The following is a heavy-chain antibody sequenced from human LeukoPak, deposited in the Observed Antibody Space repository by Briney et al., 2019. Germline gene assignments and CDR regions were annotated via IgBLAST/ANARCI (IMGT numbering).Heavy chain of an antibody. CDR2: IYYSGST. CDR1: GGSVSGYY. V-gene: IGHV4-59*08. Sequence: KSSETLSLTCTVSGGSVSGYYWNWIRQPPGKGLEWIGYIYYSGSTNYNPSLKSRVTISVDTSNNQFSLKLSSVTAADTALYYCARRGASGRRDFDYWGQGTLVTVSS. J-gene: IGHJ4*02. CDR3: ARRGASGRRDFDY. D-gene: IGHD3-10*01.